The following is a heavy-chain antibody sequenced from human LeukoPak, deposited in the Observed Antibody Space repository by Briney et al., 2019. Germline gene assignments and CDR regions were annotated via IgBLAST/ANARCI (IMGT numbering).Heavy chain of an antibody. Sequence: SETLSLTCTVSGGSISSYYWSWIRQPPGKGLEWIGHIFYSGSTTTYNPSLKSRVTISVDTPKNQFSLKLSSVSAADTAVYYCAGRASNYYGMDVWGQGTTVTVSS. CDR3: AGRASNYYGMDV. CDR2: IFYSGSTT. V-gene: IGHV4-59*08. J-gene: IGHJ6*02. CDR1: GGSISSYY.